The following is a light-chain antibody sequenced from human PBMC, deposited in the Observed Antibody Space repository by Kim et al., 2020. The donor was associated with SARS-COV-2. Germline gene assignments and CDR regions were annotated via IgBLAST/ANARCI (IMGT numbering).Light chain of an antibody. CDR3: QYYDSSLSGVL. CDR1: SSNIGAGYD. Sequence: RVTISCTGSSSNIGAGYDVHWYQQLPGTAPKLLIYGNSNRPSGVPDRFSGSKSGTSASLAITGLQAEDEADYYCQYYDSSLSGVLFGGGTQLTVL. V-gene: IGLV1-40*01. J-gene: IGLJ2*01. CDR2: GNS.